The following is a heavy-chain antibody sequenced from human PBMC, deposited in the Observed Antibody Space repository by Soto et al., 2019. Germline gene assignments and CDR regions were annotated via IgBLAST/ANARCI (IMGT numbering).Heavy chain of an antibody. D-gene: IGHD1-26*01. CDR1: GGSVSSGSYY. CDR3: ARSSSGSYFDY. CDR2: IYYSGST. Sequence: SETLSLTCTVSGGSVSSGSYYLSWIRQPPGKGLEWIGYIYYSGSTNYNPSLKSRVTISVGTSKNQFSLKLSSVTAADTAVYYCARSSSGSYFDYWGQGTLVTVSS. J-gene: IGHJ4*02. V-gene: IGHV4-61*01.